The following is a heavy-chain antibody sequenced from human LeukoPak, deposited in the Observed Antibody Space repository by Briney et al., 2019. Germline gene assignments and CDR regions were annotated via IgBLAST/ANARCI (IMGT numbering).Heavy chain of an antibody. CDR1: GFTFNKYY. CDR3: AKVRAYNWFDP. CDR2: VNGVGSEG. Sequence: GGSLTLSCAASGFTFNKYYIHWVRHAPGKGLVWVSRVNGVGSEGIYADSVKGRFTISRDNSKNTLYLQMNSLRAEDTAVYYCAKVRAYNWFDPWGQGTLVTVSS. V-gene: IGHV3-74*01. J-gene: IGHJ5*02.